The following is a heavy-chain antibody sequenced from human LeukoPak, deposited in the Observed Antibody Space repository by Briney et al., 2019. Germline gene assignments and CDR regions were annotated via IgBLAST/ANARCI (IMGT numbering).Heavy chain of an antibody. J-gene: IGHJ4*02. Sequence: GGSLRLSCAASGFTFSSYGIHWARQAPGKGLEWVAFIRYDGSNKYYADSVKGRFTISRDNSKNTLYLQMNSLRAEDTAVYYCAKSLLFYCSSTSCYFAYWGQGTLVTVSS. V-gene: IGHV3-30*02. D-gene: IGHD2-2*01. CDR3: AKSLLFYCSSTSCYFAY. CDR1: GFTFSSYG. CDR2: IRYDGSNK.